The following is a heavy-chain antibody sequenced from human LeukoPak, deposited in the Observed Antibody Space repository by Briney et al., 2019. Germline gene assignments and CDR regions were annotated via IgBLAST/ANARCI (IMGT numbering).Heavy chain of an antibody. CDR3: ARLYSSSWYGH. V-gene: IGHV4-59*01. J-gene: IGHJ1*01. CDR1: GGSISSYY. D-gene: IGHD6-13*01. Sequence: PSETLSLTCTVSGGSISSYYWSWIRQPPGKGLGWIGYIYYSGSTNYNPSLKSRVTISVDTSKNQFSLKLSSVTAADTAVYYCARLYSSSWYGHWGQGTLVTVSS. CDR2: IYYSGST.